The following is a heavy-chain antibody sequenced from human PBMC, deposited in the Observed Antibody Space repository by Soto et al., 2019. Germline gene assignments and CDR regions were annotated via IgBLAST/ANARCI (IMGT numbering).Heavy chain of an antibody. CDR2: IWYDGSNK. CDR3: ARVNSSGWFHPQTN. D-gene: IGHD6-19*01. Sequence: GGSLRLSCAASGFTFSSYGMHWVRQAPGKGLEWVAVIWYDGSNKYYADSVKGRFTISRDNSKNTLYLQMNSLRAEDTAVYYCARVNSSGWFHPQTNWGQGTLVT. J-gene: IGHJ4*02. V-gene: IGHV3-33*01. CDR1: GFTFSSYG.